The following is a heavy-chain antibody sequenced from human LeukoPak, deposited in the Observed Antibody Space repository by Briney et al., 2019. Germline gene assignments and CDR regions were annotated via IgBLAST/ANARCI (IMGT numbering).Heavy chain of an antibody. D-gene: IGHD1-26*01. J-gene: IGHJ4*02. CDR2: IYTGGST. V-gene: IGHV4-4*07. Sequence: SETQSLTCTVAGGSISSSYWSWIRQPAGKGLEWIGRIYTGGSTNYNPSLKGRVTMSVDTSKNQFSLKMSSVTAADTAVYYCARDRSGSYYASYFGYWGQGTLVTVSS. CDR3: ARDRSGSYYASYFGY. CDR1: GGSISSSY.